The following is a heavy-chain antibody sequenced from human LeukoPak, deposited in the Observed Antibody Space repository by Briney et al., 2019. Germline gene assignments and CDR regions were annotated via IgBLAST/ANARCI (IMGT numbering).Heavy chain of an antibody. V-gene: IGHV3-73*01. Sequence: GGSLRLSCAASGFTFSGSAMHWVRQASGKGLEWVGRIRSKANSYATAYAASVKGRFTISRDDSKNTAYLQMNSLKTEDTAVYYCTFGPSSIAARLFWGQGTLVTVSS. CDR3: TFGPSSIAARLF. CDR2: IRSKANSYAT. D-gene: IGHD6-6*01. J-gene: IGHJ4*02. CDR1: GFTFSGSA.